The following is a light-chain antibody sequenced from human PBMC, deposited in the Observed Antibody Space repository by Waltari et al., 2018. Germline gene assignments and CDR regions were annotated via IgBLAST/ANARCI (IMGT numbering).Light chain of an antibody. CDR2: AAS. J-gene: IGKJ1*01. CDR3: QKYDRLPAA. CDR1: QSVSRY. Sequence: EIVLTQSPGTLSLSPGERATLSCRASQSVSRYLVWYQQKPGQAPRLLIYAASIRATGIPDRFSGSGSGTDFSLTISRLEPEDFAVYYWQKYDRLPAAFGQGTKVEIK. V-gene: IGKV3-20*01.